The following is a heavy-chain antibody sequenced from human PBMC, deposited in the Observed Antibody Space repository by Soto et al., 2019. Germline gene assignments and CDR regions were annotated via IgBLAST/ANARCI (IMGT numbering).Heavy chain of an antibody. V-gene: IGHV3-53*01. CDR1: GLTVSGTKY. CDR3: ASWREREHAFDV. D-gene: IGHD1-1*01. CDR2: LYDVFGS. J-gene: IGHJ3*01. Sequence: DVQLVESGGGLIQHGESLRLSCVAFGLTVSGTKYVAWVGQAPGKGLEWVSALYDVFGSFYADSVKGRFTTSSDRSRSTVYLQMNDLRPDDTAVYYCASWREREHAFDVWGQGTAVIVSP.